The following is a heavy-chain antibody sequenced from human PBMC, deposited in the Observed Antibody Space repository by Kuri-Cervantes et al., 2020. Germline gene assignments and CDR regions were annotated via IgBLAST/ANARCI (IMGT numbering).Heavy chain of an antibody. CDR2: IKQDGSEK. D-gene: IGHD3-22*01. CDR1: RFTFSSYW. V-gene: IGHV3-7*03. CDR3: AKVASTYYYDSSGYGTLEY. J-gene: IGHJ4*02. Sequence: GESLKISCAASRFTFSSYWMSWVRKAPGKGLEWVANIKQDGSEKYYVDSVKGRFTISRDNSKNTLYLQMNSLRAEDTAVYYCAKVASTYYYDSSGYGTLEYWGQGTLVTVSS.